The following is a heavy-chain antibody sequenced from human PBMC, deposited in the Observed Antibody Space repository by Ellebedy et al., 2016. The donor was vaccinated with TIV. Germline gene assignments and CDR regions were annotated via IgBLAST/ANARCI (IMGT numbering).Heavy chain of an antibody. D-gene: IGHD3-22*01. J-gene: IGHJ4*02. Sequence: MPSETLSLTCTVSGGSISSSDYWWGWIRQPPGKGLAWIGSIYYSGGTYYNPSLKSRVTISVDTSKNQFSLKLFSVTAADTAVYFCARTDSSGYFTYIDYWGQGTLVTVSS. CDR1: GGSISSSDYW. CDR3: ARTDSSGYFTYIDY. V-gene: IGHV4-39*01. CDR2: IYYSGGT.